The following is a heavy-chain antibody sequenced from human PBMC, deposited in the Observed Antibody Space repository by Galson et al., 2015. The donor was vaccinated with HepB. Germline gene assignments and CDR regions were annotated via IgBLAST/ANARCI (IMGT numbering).Heavy chain of an antibody. CDR2: INSDGSST. Sequence: SLRLSCAASGFTFSSYWMHWVRQAPGKGLVWVSRINSDGSSTSYADSVKGRFTISRDNAKNTLYLQMNSLRAEDTAVYYCATYIAAAGFFDYWGQGTLGTVSS. J-gene: IGHJ4*02. CDR1: GFTFSSYW. CDR3: ATYIAAAGFFDY. D-gene: IGHD6-13*01. V-gene: IGHV3-74*01.